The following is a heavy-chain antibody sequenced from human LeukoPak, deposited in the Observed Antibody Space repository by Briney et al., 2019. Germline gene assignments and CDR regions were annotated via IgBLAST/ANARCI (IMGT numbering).Heavy chain of an antibody. CDR2: ISAYNGNT. CDR3: ARFMVRGVIILHYYYYGMDV. CDR1: GYTFTSYG. Sequence: ASVKVSCKASGYTFTSYGISWVRQAPGRGLEWMGWISAYNGNTNYAQKLQGRVTMTTDTSTSTAYMELRSLRSDDTAVYYCARFMVRGVIILHYYYYGMDVWGQGATVTVSS. J-gene: IGHJ6*02. D-gene: IGHD3-10*01. V-gene: IGHV1-18*01.